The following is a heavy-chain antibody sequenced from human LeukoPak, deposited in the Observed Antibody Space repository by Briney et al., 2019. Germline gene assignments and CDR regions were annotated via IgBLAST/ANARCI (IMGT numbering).Heavy chain of an antibody. CDR2: INPNSGGT. V-gene: IGHV1-2*02. CDR3: VRGSVLITFGGVTEEDY. Sequence: ASVKVSCKSSGYTFNGYYMHWVRQAPGQGLEWMGWINPNSGGTNYAQKFQGRVTMTRDTSISTAYMELSRLRSDDTAVYYCVRGSVLITFGGVTEEDYWGQGTLVTVSS. D-gene: IGHD3-16*01. CDR1: GYTFNGYY. J-gene: IGHJ4*02.